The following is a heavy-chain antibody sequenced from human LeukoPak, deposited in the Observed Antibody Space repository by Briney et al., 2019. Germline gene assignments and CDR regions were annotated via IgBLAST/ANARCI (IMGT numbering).Heavy chain of an antibody. V-gene: IGHV1-18*01. J-gene: IGHJ3*02. Sequence: ASVEVSCKASGYTFTSYGISWVRQAPGQGLEWMGWISAYNGNTNYAQKLQGRVTMTTDTSTSTAYMELRSLRSDDTAVYYCARRDYVWGPHTFDIWGQGTMVTVSS. CDR3: ARRDYVWGPHTFDI. CDR1: GYTFTSYG. D-gene: IGHD3-16*01. CDR2: ISAYNGNT.